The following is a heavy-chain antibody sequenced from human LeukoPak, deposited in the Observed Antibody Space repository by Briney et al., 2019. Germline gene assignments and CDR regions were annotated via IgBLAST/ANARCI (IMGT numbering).Heavy chain of an antibody. CDR2: MNPNSDNT. Sequence: ASVKVSCKASGYTFTSYDINWVRQATGQGLEWMGWMNPNSDNTGYAQKFQGRVTITRNTSISTAYMELSSLRSEDTAVYYCARDNYGTRFDPWGQGTLVTVSS. CDR1: GYTFTSYD. D-gene: IGHD1/OR15-1a*01. V-gene: IGHV1-8*03. J-gene: IGHJ5*02. CDR3: ARDNYGTRFDP.